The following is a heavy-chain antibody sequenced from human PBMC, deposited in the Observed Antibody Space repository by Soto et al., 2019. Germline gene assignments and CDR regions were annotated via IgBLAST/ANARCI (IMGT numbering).Heavy chain of an antibody. V-gene: IGHV1-69*01. CDR2: IIPIFGPA. CDR1: GGTFSSYS. J-gene: IGHJ4*02. CDR3: ARDGRRHSGGIDY. Sequence: QVQLVQSGAEVKKPGSSVKVSCKASGGTFSSYSINWVRQAPGQGLEWMGEIIPIFGPANYAQKFQGRVTITADESTSTADMELSSLRSEDTAVYYCARDGRRHSGGIDYWGQGTLVTVSS. D-gene: IGHD3-16*01.